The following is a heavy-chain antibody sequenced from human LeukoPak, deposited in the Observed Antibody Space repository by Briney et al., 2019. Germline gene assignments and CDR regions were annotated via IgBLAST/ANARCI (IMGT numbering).Heavy chain of an antibody. CDR3: ARDTAYGSGYYYYYMGV. J-gene: IGHJ6*03. V-gene: IGHV1-69*05. D-gene: IGHD3-10*01. CDR1: GGTFSSYA. CDR2: IIPIFGTA. Sequence: ASVKVSCKASGGTFSSYAISWVRQAPGQGLEWMGGIIPIFGTANYAQKFQGRATITTDESTSTAYMELSSLRSEDTAVYYCARDTAYGSGYYYYYMGVWGKGPRSPSP.